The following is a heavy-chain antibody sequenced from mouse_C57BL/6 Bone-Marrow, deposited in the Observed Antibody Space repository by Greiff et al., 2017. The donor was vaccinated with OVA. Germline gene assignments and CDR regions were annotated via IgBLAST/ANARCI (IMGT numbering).Heavy chain of an antibody. J-gene: IGHJ4*01. CDR1: GFSLTSYG. D-gene: IGHD2-5*01. Sequence: QVQLKESGPGLVAPSQSLSITCTVSGFSLTSYGVHWVRQPPGKGLEWLGVIWSDGSTTYNSALKSRLSISKDNSKSQVFLNMNSLQTDDTAMYYGARQGSNYVSGAMDYWGQGTSVTVSS. CDR3: ARQGSNYVSGAMDY. CDR2: IWSDGST. V-gene: IGHV2-6-1*01.